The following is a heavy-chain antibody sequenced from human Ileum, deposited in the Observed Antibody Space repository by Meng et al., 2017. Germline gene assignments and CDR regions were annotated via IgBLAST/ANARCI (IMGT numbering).Heavy chain of an antibody. V-gene: IGHV1-3*04. CDR1: GNTFATYK. J-gene: IGHJ4*02. D-gene: IGHD2-21*01. CDR3: ARDEID. CDR2: INTGGGDT. Sequence: QVQLVQSGAVVKKPGASARISCKAPGNTFATYKIHWVRQAPGQXLEWMAWINTGGGDTQFSPKFQGRVTLTGDISTFTAYMDLTSLTSDDTAIYYCARDEIDWGQGTLVTVSS.